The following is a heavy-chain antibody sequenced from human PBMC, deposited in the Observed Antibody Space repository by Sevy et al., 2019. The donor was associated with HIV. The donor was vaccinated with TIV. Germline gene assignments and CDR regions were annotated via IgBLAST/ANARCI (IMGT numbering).Heavy chain of an antibody. CDR2: ISFDGGNT. CDR3: ARGPYNSGLRFDF. CDR1: GFSLSDYA. D-gene: IGHD5-12*01. J-gene: IGHJ4*02. V-gene: IGHV3-30-3*01. Sequence: GESLKISCVASGFSLSDYAMHWDRQGPDKGLAWVAVISFDGGNTYYSDAVEGRFTISRDNSKNTVFLQMNSLSPDDTALYYCARGPYNSGLRFDFWGQGTLVTVSS.